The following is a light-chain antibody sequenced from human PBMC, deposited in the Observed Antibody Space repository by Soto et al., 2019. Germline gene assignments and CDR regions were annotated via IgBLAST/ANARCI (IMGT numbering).Light chain of an antibody. CDR3: QQYDTYPPT. CDR2: GAS. CDR1: QSFGGSY. Sequence: EIVLTQSPGTLSLSPGERASLSCRASQSFGGSYLAWYQQKPGQAPRLLIYGASTRATGIPDRFSGSGSGTNFTLTVSRLEPEDFATYYCQQYDTYPPTFGGGTKVEVK. V-gene: IGKV3-20*01. J-gene: IGKJ4*01.